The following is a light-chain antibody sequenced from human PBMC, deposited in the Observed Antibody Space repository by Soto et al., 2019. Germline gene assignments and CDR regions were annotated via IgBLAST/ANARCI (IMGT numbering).Light chain of an antibody. V-gene: IGKV3-11*01. CDR3: QQRNNWPPSIT. CDR2: DAS. Sequence: EIVLTQSPATLSLSPGERATLSCRASQSVGGHLAWYQQKPGQAPRLLIYDASDRATGIPARFSGSGSETDFTLTISSLEPDDFAVYYCQQRNNWPPSITSGQGTRLEIK. J-gene: IGKJ5*01. CDR1: QSVGGH.